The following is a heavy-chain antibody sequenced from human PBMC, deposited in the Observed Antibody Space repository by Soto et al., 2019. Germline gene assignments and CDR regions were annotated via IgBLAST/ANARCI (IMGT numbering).Heavy chain of an antibody. D-gene: IGHD4-17*01. V-gene: IGHV3-30-3*01. CDR2: ISYDGSNK. CDR1: GFTFSSYA. Sequence: QVQLVESGGGVVQPGRSLRLSCAASGFTFSSYAMHWVRQAPGKGLEWVAVISYDGSNKYYADSVKGRFTISRDNSKNTLYLQMNSLRAEDTAVYYCARDPYDSGDDDGYYYGMDVWGQGTTVTVSS. CDR3: ARDPYDSGDDDGYYYGMDV. J-gene: IGHJ6*02.